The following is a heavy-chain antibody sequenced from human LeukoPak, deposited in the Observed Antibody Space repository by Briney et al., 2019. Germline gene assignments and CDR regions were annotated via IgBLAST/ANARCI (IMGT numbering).Heavy chain of an antibody. CDR2: ISYDGTNK. V-gene: IGHV3-30*03. J-gene: IGHJ4*02. D-gene: IGHD2-15*01. CDR1: GFTFINYG. Sequence: GRSLRLSCAASGFTFINYGMHWVRQAPGKGPEWVAVISYDGTNKYYADSVKGRFTISRDNSKNTLYLQMNSLRAEDTAVYYCASSYCSGGSCYAFDYWGQGTLVTVSS. CDR3: ASSYCSGGSCYAFDY.